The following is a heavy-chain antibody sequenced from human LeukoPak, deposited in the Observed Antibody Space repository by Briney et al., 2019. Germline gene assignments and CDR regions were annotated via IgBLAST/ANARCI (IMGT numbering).Heavy chain of an antibody. D-gene: IGHD4-23*01. Sequence: ASVKVSCKASGGTFSSYAISWVRQAPGQGLEWMGGIIPIFGTANYAQKFQGRVTITMDESTSTAYMELSSLRSEDTAVYYCARGFDGGRGWFDPWGQGTLVTVSS. CDR1: GGTFSSYA. CDR3: ARGFDGGRGWFDP. V-gene: IGHV1-69*05. CDR2: IIPIFGTA. J-gene: IGHJ5*02.